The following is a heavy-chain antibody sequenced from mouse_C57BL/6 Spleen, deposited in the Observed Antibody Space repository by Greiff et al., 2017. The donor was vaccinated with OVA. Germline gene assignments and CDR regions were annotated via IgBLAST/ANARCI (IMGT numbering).Heavy chain of an antibody. Sequence: EVKLMESGGGLVKPGGSLKLSCAASGFTFSDYGMHWVRQAPEKGLEWVAYISSGSSTIYYADTVKGRFTISRDNAKNTLFLHMTILRSEDTAMYYCARGNYYGSSDWYFDVWGTGTTVTVSS. CDR2: ISSGSSTI. CDR1: GFTFSDYG. CDR3: ARGNYYGSSDWYFDV. D-gene: IGHD1-1*01. J-gene: IGHJ1*03. V-gene: IGHV5-17*01.